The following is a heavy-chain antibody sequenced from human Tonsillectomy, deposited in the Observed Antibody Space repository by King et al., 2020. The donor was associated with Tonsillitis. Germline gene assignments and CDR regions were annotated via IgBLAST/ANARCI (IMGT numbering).Heavy chain of an antibody. D-gene: IGHD6-19*01. CDR2: IYPGDSDT. CDR1: GYSFTTYC. CDR3: ARLRGRYDYYYYGMDV. Sequence: QLVQSGAEVKKPGESLKISCKGSGYSFTTYCIGWVRQMPGKGLEWMGIIYPGDSDTRYSPSFQGQVTISADKSISTAYLEWSSLKASDTAMYYCARLRGRYDYYYYGMDVWGQGTTVTVSS. V-gene: IGHV5-51*01. J-gene: IGHJ6*02.